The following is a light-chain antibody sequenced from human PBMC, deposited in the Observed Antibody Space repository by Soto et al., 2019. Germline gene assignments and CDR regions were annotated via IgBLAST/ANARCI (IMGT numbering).Light chain of an antibody. V-gene: IGKV1-27*01. CDR1: QGIRNY. J-gene: IGKJ3*01. CDR2: AAS. Sequence: DIQMTQSPTSLSASVGDRVTITCRASQGIRNYVAWYQQIPGKAPKLLIYAASTLQSGVPSRFSGSGSGTAFTLTINGLQPEDVATYSCQKYSSVPVFGPGTKVEIQ. CDR3: QKYSSVPV.